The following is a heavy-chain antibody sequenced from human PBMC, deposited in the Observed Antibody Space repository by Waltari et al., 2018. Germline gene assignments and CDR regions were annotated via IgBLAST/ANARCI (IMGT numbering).Heavy chain of an antibody. Sequence: QVQLQQWGAGLLKPSETLSLTCAVYGGSFSGYYWSWIRQPPGKGLEWIGEINHSGSTNYNPSLKSRVTISVDTSKNQFSLKLSSVTAADTAVYYCARWTYYYDSSGYNRSFDYWGQGTLVTVSS. J-gene: IGHJ4*02. V-gene: IGHV4-34*01. D-gene: IGHD3-22*01. CDR1: GGSFSGYY. CDR2: INHSGST. CDR3: ARWTYYYDSSGYNRSFDY.